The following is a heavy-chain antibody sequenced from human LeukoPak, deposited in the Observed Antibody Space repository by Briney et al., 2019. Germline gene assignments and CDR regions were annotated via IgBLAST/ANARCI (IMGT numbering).Heavy chain of an antibody. CDR3: ARTKTNYYGSGSYYGGAYYYYMGV. V-gene: IGHV3-11*01. CDR1: GFTFSDYY. J-gene: IGHJ6*03. D-gene: IGHD3-10*01. CDR2: ISDSGSNM. Sequence: PGGSLRLSCAASGFTFSDYYMSWIRQAPGKGLEWVSYISDSGSNMYYADSVKGRFTLSSDNDKHSLYLQMNSLRAEDTAVYFCARTKTNYYGSGSYYGGAYYYYMGVWGKGNTVTLSS.